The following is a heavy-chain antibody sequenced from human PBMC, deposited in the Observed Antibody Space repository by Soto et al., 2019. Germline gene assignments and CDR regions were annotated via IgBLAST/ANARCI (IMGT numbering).Heavy chain of an antibody. CDR3: ARGFSGFTSSWPY. CDR2: IYPGDSDT. J-gene: IGHJ4*02. Sequence: GEFLKISCKASGYSFTTYWIAWVRQKPGKGLEWMGIIYPGDSDTRYSPSFQGQVTISADKSISTAYLQWSSLKASDTAMYSCARGFSGFTSSWPYWGQGTLVNVSS. CDR1: GYSFTTYW. V-gene: IGHV5-51*01. D-gene: IGHD6-13*01.